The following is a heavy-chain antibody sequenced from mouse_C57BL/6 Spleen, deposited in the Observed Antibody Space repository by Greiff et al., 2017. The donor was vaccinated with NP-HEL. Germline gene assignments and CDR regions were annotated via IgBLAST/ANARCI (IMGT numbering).Heavy chain of an antibody. CDR3: ARGPRHGTVPDD. J-gene: IGHJ2*01. V-gene: IGHV1-55*01. CDR1: GYTFTSYW. D-gene: IGHD1-1*01. CDR2: IYPGSGST. Sequence: QVQLQQPGAELVKPGASVKMSCKASGYTFTSYWITWVKQRPGQGLEWIGDIYPGSGSTNYNEKFKSKATLTVDTSSSTAYMQLSSLTSEDAAVYYCARGPRHGTVPDDGGQGTTLTVSS.